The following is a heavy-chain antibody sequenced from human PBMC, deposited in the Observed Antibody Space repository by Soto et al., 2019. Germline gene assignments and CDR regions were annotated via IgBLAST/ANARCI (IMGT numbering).Heavy chain of an antibody. D-gene: IGHD3-10*01. CDR2: ISGSGGST. CDR3: AKVIIAWPDAFDI. V-gene: IGHV3-23*01. CDR1: GFTFSSYA. Sequence: PGGSLRLSCAASGFTFSSYAMSWVRQAPGTGLEWVSAISGSGGSTYYADSVKGRFTISRDNSKNTLYLQMNSLRAEDTAVYYCAKVIIAWPDAFDIWGQGTMVTVSS. J-gene: IGHJ3*02.